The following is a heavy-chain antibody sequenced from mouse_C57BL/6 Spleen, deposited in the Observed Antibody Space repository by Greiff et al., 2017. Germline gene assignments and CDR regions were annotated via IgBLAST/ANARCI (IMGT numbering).Heavy chain of an antibody. D-gene: IGHD3-3*01. CDR1: GFTFSSYG. CDR3: ARHRGTHYFDY. Sequence: EVQVVESGGDLVKPGGSLKLSCAASGFTFSSYGMSWVRQTPDKRLEWVATISSGGSYTYYPDSVKGRFTISRDNAKNTLYLQMSSLKSEDTAMYYCARHRGTHYFDYWGQGTTLTVSS. CDR2: ISSGGSYT. V-gene: IGHV5-6*01. J-gene: IGHJ2*01.